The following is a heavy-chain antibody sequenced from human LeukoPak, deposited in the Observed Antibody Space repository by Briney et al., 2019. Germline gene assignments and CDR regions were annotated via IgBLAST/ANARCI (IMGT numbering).Heavy chain of an antibody. CDR2: IYYTGST. CDR1: GGSIDSYY. CDR3: ERVYQSAEYYFDY. Sequence: SETLSVTCTVSGGSIDSYYWSWIRQPPGKGLEWIGYIYYTGSTEYHPSLKSRVTISLDTSKNQFSLKLTSVTAADTAVYYCERVYQSAEYYFDYWGQGNLVSVSS. J-gene: IGHJ4*02. D-gene: IGHD2-2*01. V-gene: IGHV4-59*01.